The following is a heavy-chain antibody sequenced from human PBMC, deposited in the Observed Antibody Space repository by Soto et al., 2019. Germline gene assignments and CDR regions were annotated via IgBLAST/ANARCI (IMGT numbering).Heavy chain of an antibody. V-gene: IGHV1-18*01. CDR1: GYTFTSDG. D-gene: IGHD6-19*01. Sequence: QVQLVQSVAEVQKPGASVKVSCKASGYTFTSDGISWVRQAPGQGLEWMGWISAYNGNTNYAQKLHGRVTMTTDASTSTAYMELRSRRSGDTAVYSCARGGISVAREDYWGQGTLVTVSS. CDR3: ARGGISVAREDY. CDR2: ISAYNGNT. J-gene: IGHJ4*02.